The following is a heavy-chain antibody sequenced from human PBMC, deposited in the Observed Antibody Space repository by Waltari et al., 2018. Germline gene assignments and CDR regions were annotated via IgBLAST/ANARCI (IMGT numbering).Heavy chain of an antibody. Sequence: EVELVEAGGGWVKRGGSLRCTCAASGASLGGAWLSGVRLAPGKALDWVCRIRSHADCGTIAYAAPVKGRFTISRDYSKTTLYMQLHSLKDEDTAVYYCTTDRMRGYDPQFDYWGQGTLVTVSS. D-gene: IGHD5-12*01. J-gene: IGHJ4*02. CDR2: IRSHADCGTI. CDR1: GASLGGAW. CDR3: TTDRMRGYDPQFDY. V-gene: IGHV3-15*01.